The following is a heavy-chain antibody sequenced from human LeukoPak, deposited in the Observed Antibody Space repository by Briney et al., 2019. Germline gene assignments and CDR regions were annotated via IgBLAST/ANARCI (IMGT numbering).Heavy chain of an antibody. CDR2: FDPEDGET. D-gene: IGHD1-26*01. Sequence: ASVKVSCKVSGYTLTELSMHWVRQAPGKGLEWMGGFDPEDGETIYAQKFQGRVTMTEGTSTDTAYMELSSLRSEDTAVYYCATRNLGATTGTWFDPWGQGTLVTVSS. CDR1: GYTLTELS. V-gene: IGHV1-24*01. J-gene: IGHJ5*02. CDR3: ATRNLGATTGTWFDP.